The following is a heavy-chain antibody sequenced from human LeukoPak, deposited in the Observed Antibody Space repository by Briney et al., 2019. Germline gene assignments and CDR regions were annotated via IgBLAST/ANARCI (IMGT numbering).Heavy chain of an antibody. Sequence: GGSLRLSCAASGFTVSSNYMSWVRQAPGKGLEWVSVIYSGGSTYYADSVKGRFTISRDNSKNTLYLQMNSLRAEDTAVYYCARGAGWGYCSDAYCYENGHFDSWGQGTLVTVSS. D-gene: IGHD2-15*01. CDR2: IYSGGST. CDR1: GFTVSSNY. CDR3: ARGAGWGYCSDAYCYENGHFDS. J-gene: IGHJ5*01. V-gene: IGHV3-66*01.